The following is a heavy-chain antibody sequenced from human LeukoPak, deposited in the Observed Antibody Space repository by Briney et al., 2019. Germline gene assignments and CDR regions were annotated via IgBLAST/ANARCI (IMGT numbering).Heavy chain of an antibody. CDR2: ISWNSGSI. CDR1: GFTFDDYA. D-gene: IGHD3-9*01. V-gene: IGHV3-9*01. J-gene: IGHJ4*02. CDR3: ACVVSGYYRGHFDY. Sequence: QPGRSLRLSCAASGFTFDDYAMHWVRQAPGKGLEWVSGISWNSGSIGYADSVKGRFTISRDNAKNSLYLQMNSLRAEDTAVYYCACVVSGYYRGHFDYWGQGTLVTVSS.